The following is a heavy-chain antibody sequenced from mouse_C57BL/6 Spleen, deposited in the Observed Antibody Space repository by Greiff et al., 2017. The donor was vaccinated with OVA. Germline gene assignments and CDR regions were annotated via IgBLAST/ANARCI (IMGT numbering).Heavy chain of an antibody. Sequence: EVQLQESGPGLVKPSQSLSLTCSVTGYSITSGYYWNWIRQFPGNKLEWMGYISYDGSNNYNPSLKNRISITRDTSKNQFFLKLNSVTTEDTATYYCARYYYGSSIFDYWGQGTTLTVSS. J-gene: IGHJ2*01. D-gene: IGHD1-1*01. CDR1: GYSITSGYY. V-gene: IGHV3-6*01. CDR3: ARYYYGSSIFDY. CDR2: ISYDGSN.